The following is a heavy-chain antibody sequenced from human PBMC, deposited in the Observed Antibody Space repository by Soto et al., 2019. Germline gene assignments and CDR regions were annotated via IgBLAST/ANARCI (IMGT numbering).Heavy chain of an antibody. Sequence: PGESLKISCKGSGYSFTSYWIGWVRQMPGKGLEWMGIIYPGDSDTRYSPSFQGQVTISADKSISTAYLQWSSLKASDTAIYYCARTAAAGKYYYGVDVWGQGNPGHRLL. D-gene: IGHD6-13*01. CDR2: IYPGDSDT. V-gene: IGHV5-51*01. CDR1: GYSFTSYW. CDR3: ARTAAAGKYYYGVDV. J-gene: IGHJ6*02.